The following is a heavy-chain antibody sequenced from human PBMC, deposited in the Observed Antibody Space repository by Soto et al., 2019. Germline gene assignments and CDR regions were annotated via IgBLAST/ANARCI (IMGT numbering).Heavy chain of an antibody. CDR2: ISTSGGST. V-gene: IGHV3-23*01. CDR3: AKVPSAYYFDY. CDR1: GFTFSIYA. Sequence: GSLRLSCAASGFTFSIYAMSWVRQAPGKGLEWVSTISTSGGSTDYADSVKGRFTISRDNSKNTLYLQMNSLRAEDTAVYYCAKVPSAYYFDYWGQGTLVTVSS. D-gene: IGHD6-25*01. J-gene: IGHJ4*02.